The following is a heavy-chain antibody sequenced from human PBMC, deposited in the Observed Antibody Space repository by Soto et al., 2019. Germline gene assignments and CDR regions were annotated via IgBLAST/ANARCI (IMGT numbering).Heavy chain of an antibody. Sequence: QVQLVQSGAEVKKPGASAKVSCKAFGYIFSNYGISWMRQVPGQGLEWMGWISAYNGDTNYAQKFQGRVTLTTDTSTNTAYMELRSLRSDDTAVYYCARASGGGEGTTSYWGQGTLVTVSS. J-gene: IGHJ4*02. D-gene: IGHD1-7*01. CDR1: GYIFSNYG. CDR3: ARASGGGEGTTSY. V-gene: IGHV1-18*01. CDR2: ISAYNGDT.